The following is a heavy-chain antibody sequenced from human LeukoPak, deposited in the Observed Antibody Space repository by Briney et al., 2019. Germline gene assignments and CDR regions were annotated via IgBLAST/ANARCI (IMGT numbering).Heavy chain of an antibody. V-gene: IGHV3-21*01. CDR2: ISSSSTYI. Sequence: GGSLRLSCAASGFSFSNCSMNWVRQAPGKGLEWVSSISSSSTYIYYADSLEGRFTISRANVRNSLYLQMNSLRAEDTAVYYCAGDYEGNLAFDIWGQGTMVTVSS. D-gene: IGHD4-23*01. CDR3: AGDYEGNLAFDI. CDR1: GFSFSNCS. J-gene: IGHJ3*02.